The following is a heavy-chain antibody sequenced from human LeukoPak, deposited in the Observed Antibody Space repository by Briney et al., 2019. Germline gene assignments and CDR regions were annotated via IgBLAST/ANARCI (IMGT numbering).Heavy chain of an antibody. J-gene: IGHJ4*02. CDR1: GFAFNNYA. Sequence: GGSLRLSCAASGFAFNNYAMTWVRQAPGKGLEWVSNINDNGGQRHYVDSVKGRFTISRDNSKNTLYLQVNSLRAEDTAVYYCAKRYYYDNSGLWDSWGQGTLVTVSS. CDR2: INDNGGQR. V-gene: IGHV3-23*01. CDR3: AKRYYYDNSGLWDS. D-gene: IGHD3-22*01.